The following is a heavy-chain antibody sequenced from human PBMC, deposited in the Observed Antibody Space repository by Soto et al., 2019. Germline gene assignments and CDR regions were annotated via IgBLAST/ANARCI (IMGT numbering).Heavy chain of an antibody. CDR2: IYWDDDQ. CDR3: AHAYGGTSWPNDAFDV. CDR1: GFSLTADGVG. J-gene: IGHJ3*01. V-gene: IGHV2-5*02. Sequence: QITLKESGPTLVKPTQTLTLTCTFSGFSLTADGVGVGWIHQPPGKALEWLALIYWDDDQRYSPSLKTRLTITKDTSKNQVVLTMTNMDPVDTGTYYCAHAYGGTSWPNDAFDVWGQGTVVTVSS. D-gene: IGHD2-21*01.